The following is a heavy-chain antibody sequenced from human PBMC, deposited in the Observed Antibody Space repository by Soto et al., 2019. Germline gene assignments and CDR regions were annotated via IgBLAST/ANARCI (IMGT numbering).Heavy chain of an antibody. D-gene: IGHD3-3*01. CDR1: DDSINSDKYY. V-gene: IGHV4-39*07. CDR2: IYYSGST. CDR3: ATXQRFKHAFDI. Sequence: SSETLSLTCSVSDDSINSDKYYWGLIRQPPGKGLEWIGSIYYSGSTYYNPSLKSRVTISVDTSKNQFSLKLSSVTAADTAVYYCATXQRFKHAFDIWGQGTMVTVSS. J-gene: IGHJ3*02.